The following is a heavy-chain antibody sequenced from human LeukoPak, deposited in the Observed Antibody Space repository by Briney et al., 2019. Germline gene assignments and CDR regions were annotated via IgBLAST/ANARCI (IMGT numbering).Heavy chain of an antibody. CDR1: GGSISSSSYY. CDR2: IYYSGST. Sequence: SETLSLTCTVSGGSISSSSYYWGWIRQPPGKGLEWIGSIYYSGSTYYNPSLKSRVTISVDTSKNQFSLKLSSVTAADTAVYYCARKTYYEWYLDCWGQGTLVTVSS. J-gene: IGHJ4*02. CDR3: ARKTYYEWYLDC. V-gene: IGHV4-39*01. D-gene: IGHD1-26*01.